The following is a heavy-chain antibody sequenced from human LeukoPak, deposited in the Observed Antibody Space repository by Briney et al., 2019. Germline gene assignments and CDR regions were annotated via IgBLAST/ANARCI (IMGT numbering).Heavy chain of an antibody. V-gene: IGHV3-48*03. CDR2: ISSSGSTI. J-gene: IGHJ3*02. CDR3: ARDSPYGPDAFDI. CDR1: GFTFSSYE. D-gene: IGHD3-10*01. Sequence: GGSLRLSCAASGFTFSSYEMNWVRQAPGKGLEWISYISSSGSTIHYTDSVKGRFTISRDNAKNSLSLQMTSLRADDTAVYYCARDSPYGPDAFDIWGRGTMVIVSS.